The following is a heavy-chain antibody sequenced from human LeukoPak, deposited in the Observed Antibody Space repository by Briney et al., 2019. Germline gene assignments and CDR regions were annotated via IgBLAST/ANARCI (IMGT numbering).Heavy chain of an antibody. J-gene: IGHJ4*02. CDR3: ARVHYFASGSYYNDPYCLDS. Sequence: GGSLRLSCAASGFTFSSFGMHWVRQAPGKGLEWVTFIRYDGNNKHYVDSVKGRFTISRDNSKNMLYLEMNRLRAEDTAVYYCARVHYFASGSYYNDPYCLDSWGQGTLVTVSS. CDR2: IRYDGNNK. V-gene: IGHV3-30*02. CDR1: GFTFSSFG. D-gene: IGHD3-10*01.